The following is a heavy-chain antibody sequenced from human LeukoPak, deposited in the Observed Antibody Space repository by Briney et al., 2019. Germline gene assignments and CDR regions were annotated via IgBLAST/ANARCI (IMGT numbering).Heavy chain of an antibody. Sequence: GGSLRLSCAASGFTFSSYAMSWVRQAPGKGLEWVSAISGSGGSTYYADSVKGRFTISRDNSKNTLYLQMNSLRAEDTAVYYCAKFRVFRNTLAVAGTTGARETYFDYWGQGTLVTVSS. CDR1: GFTFSSYA. CDR2: ISGSGGST. D-gene: IGHD6-19*01. CDR3: AKFRVFRNTLAVAGTTGARETYFDY. J-gene: IGHJ4*02. V-gene: IGHV3-23*01.